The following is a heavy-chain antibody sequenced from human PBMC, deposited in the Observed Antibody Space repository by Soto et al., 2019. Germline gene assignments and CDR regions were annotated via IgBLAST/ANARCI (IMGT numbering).Heavy chain of an antibody. CDR2: ISYDGSNK. D-gene: IGHD4-17*01. V-gene: IGHV3-30*03. CDR3: ATTTVAGGY. Sequence: QVQLVESGGGVVQPGRSLRLSCAASGFTFSSYGMHWVRQAPGKGLEWVAVISYDGSNKYYADSVKGRFTISRDNSKNTLYLQMNSPRAEDTAVYYCATTTVAGGYWGQGTLVTVSS. J-gene: IGHJ4*02. CDR1: GFTFSSYG.